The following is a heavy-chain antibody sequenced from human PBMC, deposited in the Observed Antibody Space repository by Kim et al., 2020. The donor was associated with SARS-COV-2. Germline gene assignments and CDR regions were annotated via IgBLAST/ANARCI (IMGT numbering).Heavy chain of an antibody. V-gene: IGHV4-4*09. D-gene: IGHD6-19*01. J-gene: IGHJ4*02. Sequence: NPSLKSRVTISVDTSKNQFSLKLSSVTAADTAVYYCARSPLWLGEYYFDYWGQGTLVTVSS. CDR3: ARSPLWLGEYYFDY.